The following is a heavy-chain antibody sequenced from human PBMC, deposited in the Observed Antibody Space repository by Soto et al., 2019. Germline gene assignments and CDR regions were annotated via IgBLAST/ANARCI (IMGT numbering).Heavy chain of an antibody. CDR1: GGPVSPSSYH. CDR3: GRLEGLATISYYFDY. CDR2: VYYSGST. V-gene: IGHV4-39*01. Sequence: SETLSLTCTVSGGPVSPSSYHLGWVRQPPRKGLEWIGSVYYSGSTYYNPSLESRVTISVDKSKNQFSLKLMSLSAADTAVYYCGRLEGLATISYYFDYWGQGALVTVSS. D-gene: IGHD3-9*01. J-gene: IGHJ4*02.